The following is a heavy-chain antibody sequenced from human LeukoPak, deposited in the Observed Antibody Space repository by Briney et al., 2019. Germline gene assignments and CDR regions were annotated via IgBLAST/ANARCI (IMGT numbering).Heavy chain of an antibody. V-gene: IGHV7-4-1*02. D-gene: IGHD4-17*01. Sequence: ASVKVSCKASGCTFTGYYMHWVRQAPGQGLEWMGWINTNTGNPTYAQGFTGRSVFSLDTSVSTAYLQISSLKAEDTAVYYCARDPETTVTTSVDYWGQGTLVTVSS. CDR3: ARDPETTVTTSVDY. J-gene: IGHJ4*02. CDR1: GCTFTGYY. CDR2: INTNTGNP.